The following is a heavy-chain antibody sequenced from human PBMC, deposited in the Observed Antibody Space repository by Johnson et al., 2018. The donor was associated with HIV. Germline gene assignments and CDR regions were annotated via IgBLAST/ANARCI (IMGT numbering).Heavy chain of an antibody. D-gene: IGHD3-22*01. J-gene: IGHJ3*02. CDR3: AKDRAPAYYYDSDAAFDI. V-gene: IGHV3-9*01. CDR2: ISWNSGSI. Sequence: VQLVESGGGVVQPGRSLRLSCAASGFTVSSNYMSWVRQAPGKGLEWVSGISWNSGSIGYADSVKGRFTLSRDNATNSLYLQMNSLRAEDTALYYCAKDRAPAYYYDSDAAFDIWGQGTMVTVSS. CDR1: GFTVSSNY.